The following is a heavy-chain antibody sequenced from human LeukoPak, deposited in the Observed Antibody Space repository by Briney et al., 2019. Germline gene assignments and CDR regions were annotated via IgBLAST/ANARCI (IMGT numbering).Heavy chain of an antibody. J-gene: IGHJ4*02. CDR3: ARDGGGWGDY. CDR2: ISYDGSNK. Sequence: GGSLRLSCAASGFTFGSYAMHWVRQAPGKGLEWVAFISYDGSNKYYADSVKGRFTISRDNSKNTLYLQMSSLRAEDTAVYYCARDGGGWGDYWGQGTLVTVSS. D-gene: IGHD3-16*01. CDR1: GFTFGSYA. V-gene: IGHV3-30-3*01.